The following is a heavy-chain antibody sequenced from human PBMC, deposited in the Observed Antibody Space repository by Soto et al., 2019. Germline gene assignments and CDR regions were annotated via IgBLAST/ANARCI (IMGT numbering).Heavy chain of an antibody. CDR1: GISISRHG. D-gene: IGHD2-8*02. CDR3: AGDLAHWSICFED. V-gene: IGHV3-33*01. J-gene: IGHJ4*02. CDR2: MDYDETNK. Sequence: QVQLVESGGGVVQPGRSLRVACVASGISISRHGMHWVRQAPGKGRAWVAGMDYDETNKYYADSVKGRFTISRDTAKKTVYLQMNGLRVDDTAVYCCAGDLAHWSICFEDRGQGTLVSVSS.